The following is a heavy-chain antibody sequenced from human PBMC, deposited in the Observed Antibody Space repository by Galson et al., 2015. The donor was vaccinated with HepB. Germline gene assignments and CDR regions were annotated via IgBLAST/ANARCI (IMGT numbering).Heavy chain of an antibody. Sequence: QSGAEVKKPGASVRVSCKASGYTFTTNGISWVRQAPGQGLEWMGWISANSGNTKYAQNLQGRVTLTRDTSTSTAYLELRSLRSDDTAAYYCARDRDYRFDDWGQGTLVTGSS. CDR2: ISANSGNT. CDR3: ARDRDYRFDD. D-gene: IGHD4/OR15-4a*01. V-gene: IGHV1-18*04. CDR1: GYTFTTNG. J-gene: IGHJ4*02.